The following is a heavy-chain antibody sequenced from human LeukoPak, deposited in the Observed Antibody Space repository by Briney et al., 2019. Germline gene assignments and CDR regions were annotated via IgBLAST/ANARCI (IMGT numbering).Heavy chain of an antibody. CDR1: GFTFSTYW. D-gene: IGHD3-9*01. CDR3: AKTSLYILTGVYSPGAIDY. Sequence: GGSLRLSCTASGFTFSTYWLHWVRHAPGIGLVWVSRINRDGSNTHYAGSVQGRFTISRDNAKNTLYLQMNSLRAEDTAVYYCAKTSLYILTGVYSPGAIDYWGQGTLVTVSS. J-gene: IGHJ4*02. V-gene: IGHV3-74*01. CDR2: INRDGSNT.